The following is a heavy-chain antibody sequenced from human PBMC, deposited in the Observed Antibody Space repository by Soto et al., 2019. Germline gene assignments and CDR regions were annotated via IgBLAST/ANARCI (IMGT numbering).Heavy chain of an antibody. D-gene: IGHD5-18*01. CDR3: ARALEQAMVTFDY. J-gene: IGHJ4*02. CDR1: GGSFSGYY. CDR2: INHSGST. Sequence: QVQLQPWGAGLLKPSETLSLTCAVYGGSFSGYYWSWIRQPPGKGLEWIGEINHSGSTNYNPSLKRRVTISVDTSKNQFSLKLSSVTAADTAVYYCARALEQAMVTFDYWGQGTLVTVSS. V-gene: IGHV4-34*01.